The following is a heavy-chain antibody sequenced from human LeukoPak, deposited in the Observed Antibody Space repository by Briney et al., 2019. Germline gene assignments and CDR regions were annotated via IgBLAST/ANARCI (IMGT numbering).Heavy chain of an antibody. J-gene: IGHJ6*03. CDR2: IRYDGSNK. V-gene: IGHV3-30*02. CDR1: GFTFSSYG. CDR3: ARATWDPNYYYYMDV. D-gene: IGHD1-26*01. Sequence: GGSLRLSCAASGFTFSSYGMHWVRQAPGKGLEWVAFIRYDGSNKYYADSVKGRFTISRDNAKNSLYLQMNSLRAEDTAVYYCARATWDPNYYYYMDVWGKGTTVTISS.